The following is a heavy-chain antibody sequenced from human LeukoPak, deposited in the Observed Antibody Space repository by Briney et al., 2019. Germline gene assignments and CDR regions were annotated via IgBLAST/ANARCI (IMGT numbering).Heavy chain of an antibody. V-gene: IGHV4-4*07. J-gene: IGHJ5*02. Sequence: SETLSLTCTVSGGSISSYYWSWIRQPPGKGLEWIGRIYTSGSTNYNPSLKRRVTMSIDTSKNQFSLKMSSVTAADTAVYYCAREWVDIVLVVAATNPRDQGYNWFDPWGRGNVVTVSS. CDR1: GGSISSYY. CDR3: AREWVDIVLVVAATNPRDQGYNWFDP. D-gene: IGHD2-15*01. CDR2: IYTSGST.